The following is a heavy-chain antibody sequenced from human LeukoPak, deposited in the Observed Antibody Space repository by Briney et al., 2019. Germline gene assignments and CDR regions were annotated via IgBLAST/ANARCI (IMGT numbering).Heavy chain of an antibody. CDR2: IYYSGST. D-gene: IGHD5-24*01. CDR1: GVSISSGGYY. Sequence: SETLSLTCTVSGVSISSGGYYWGWLRQHPGKGLEWIVYIYYSGSTYYNPSLKSRVTISVDTSKNQFSLKLSSVTAADTAVYYCARGRDGYNYHFDYWGQGTLVTVSS. CDR3: ARGRDGYNYHFDY. J-gene: IGHJ4*02. V-gene: IGHV4-31*03.